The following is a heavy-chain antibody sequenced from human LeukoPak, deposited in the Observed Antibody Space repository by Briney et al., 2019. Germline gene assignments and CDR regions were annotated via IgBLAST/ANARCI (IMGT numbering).Heavy chain of an antibody. CDR2: IKQDGSEK. D-gene: IGHD6-13*01. J-gene: IGHJ2*01. CDR3: AREGSSWYGGGYWYFDL. Sequence: GGSLRLSCAASGFTFGSYWMTWVRQAPGKGLEWVANIKQDGSEKYYVDSIKGRFTISRDDAKNSVYLQMNNLRAEDTAVYYCAREGSSWYGGGYWYFDLWGRGAPVTVSS. CDR1: GFTFGSYW. V-gene: IGHV3-7*01.